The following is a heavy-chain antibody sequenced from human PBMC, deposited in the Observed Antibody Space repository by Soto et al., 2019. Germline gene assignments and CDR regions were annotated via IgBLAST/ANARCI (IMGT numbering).Heavy chain of an antibody. CDR1: GYTFTTYA. J-gene: IGHJ4*02. V-gene: IGHV1-3*01. Sequence: QVQLVQSGSEVKKPGASLKDACKASGYTFTTYAMHWVRPAPGQSRDGMGWTNAGNGNTKYSQKFQGRVTITRDTSASTAYMEMSSLRSEDTAVYCCARGLARPALTIDYWGQGTLVTVSS. D-gene: IGHD2-2*01. CDR2: TNAGNGNT. CDR3: ARGLARPALTIDY.